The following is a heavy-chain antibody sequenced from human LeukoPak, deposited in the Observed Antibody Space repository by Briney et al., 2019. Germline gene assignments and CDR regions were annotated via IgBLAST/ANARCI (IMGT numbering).Heavy chain of an antibody. CDR3: ARNILFAFDI. CDR1: GLTVSSSY. Sequence: GGSLRLSCAASGLTVSSSYMSWVRQAPGKGLEWVSIIYNDGSTYYADSMKGRLTISRDNSKNTLYLQVNSLRAEDTAMYYCARNILFAFDIWGQGTMVTVSS. V-gene: IGHV3-53*01. J-gene: IGHJ3*02. D-gene: IGHD2/OR15-2a*01. CDR2: IYNDGST.